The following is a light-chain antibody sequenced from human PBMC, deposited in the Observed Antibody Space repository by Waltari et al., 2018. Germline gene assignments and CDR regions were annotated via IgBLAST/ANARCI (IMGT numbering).Light chain of an antibody. CDR2: GVN. V-gene: IGLV2-23*02. Sequence: QSALIQPASVSGTPGQSIIISCTGTSSYVGTYDLVSWYQQHPDKVPKVLIYGVNKRPSGISDRFSGSKSGNTASLTISGLQAEDEADYYCCSYAGSPTYVLFGGGTTLTVL. CDR1: SSYVGTYDL. J-gene: IGLJ2*01. CDR3: CSYAGSPTYVL.